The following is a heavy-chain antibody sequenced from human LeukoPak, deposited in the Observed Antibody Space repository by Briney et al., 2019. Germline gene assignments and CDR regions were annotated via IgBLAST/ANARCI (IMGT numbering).Heavy chain of an antibody. V-gene: IGHV3-23*01. D-gene: IGHD6-19*01. Sequence: PGGSLRLSCAASGFTFSSYAMSWVRQAPGKGLEWVSAISGSGGSTYYADSVKGRFTISRDNSKNTLYLQMNSLRAEDTAVYHCAKDYSGWRGYFDYWGQGTLVTVSS. CDR1: GFTFSSYA. J-gene: IGHJ4*02. CDR3: AKDYSGWRGYFDY. CDR2: ISGSGGST.